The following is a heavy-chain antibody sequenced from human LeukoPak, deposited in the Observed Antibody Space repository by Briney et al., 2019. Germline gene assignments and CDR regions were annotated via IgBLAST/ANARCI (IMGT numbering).Heavy chain of an antibody. CDR3: ATLVVAADTLDY. Sequence: GGSLRLSCAASGFTFSSYAMSWVRHAPGKGLEWVSAISGSGGSTYYADSVKGRFTISRDNSKNTLYLQMNSLRAEDTAVYYCATLVVAADTLDYWGQGTLVTVSS. J-gene: IGHJ4*02. D-gene: IGHD2-15*01. CDR2: ISGSGGST. CDR1: GFTFSSYA. V-gene: IGHV3-23*01.